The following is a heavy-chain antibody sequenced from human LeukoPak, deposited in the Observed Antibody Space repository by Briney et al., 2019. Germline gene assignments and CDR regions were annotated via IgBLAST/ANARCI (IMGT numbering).Heavy chain of an antibody. D-gene: IGHD1-26*01. CDR2: ISWNSGSI. CDR3: AKGGKWDVTPFDY. J-gene: IGHJ4*02. Sequence: PGGSLRLSCAASGFTFDDYAMHWVRQAPGKGLEWVSGISWNSGSIGYADSVKGRFTISRDNAKNSLYLQMNSLRAEDTAVYYCAKGGKWDVTPFDYWGQGTLVTVSS. V-gene: IGHV3-9*01. CDR1: GFTFDDYA.